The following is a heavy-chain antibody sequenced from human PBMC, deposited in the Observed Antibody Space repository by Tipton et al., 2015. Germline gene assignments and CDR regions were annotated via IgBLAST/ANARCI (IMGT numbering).Heavy chain of an antibody. D-gene: IGHD2-15*01. CDR1: GASTSSRGYY. V-gene: IGHV4-61*05. CDR2: IYYSENT. Sequence: TLSLTCSVAGASTSSRGYYWGWIRQPPGKGLEWIGYIYYSENTNYNPSLKSRVTISVDTSKNQFSLRLSSVTAADTAVYYCARGGNNWFDPWGQGTLVTVSS. J-gene: IGHJ5*02. CDR3: ARGGNNWFDP.